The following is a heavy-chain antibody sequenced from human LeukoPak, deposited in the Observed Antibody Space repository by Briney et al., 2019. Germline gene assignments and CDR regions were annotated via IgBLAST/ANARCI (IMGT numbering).Heavy chain of an antibody. CDR1: GFTFDGYG. D-gene: IGHD2-2*01. CDR2: IRYDGSNE. Sequence: GGSLRLSCAASGFTFDGYGMHWVRQAPGKGRDWVAFIRYDGSNEFYADSVKGRFTISRVNCKNTLYLRMNTLGIEGTAVYYCAQTLNCPSTSCQFGHYYHYSSTDVWGTGTTVTVSS. CDR3: AQTLNCPSTSCQFGHYYHYSSTDV. J-gene: IGHJ6*03. V-gene: IGHV3-30*02.